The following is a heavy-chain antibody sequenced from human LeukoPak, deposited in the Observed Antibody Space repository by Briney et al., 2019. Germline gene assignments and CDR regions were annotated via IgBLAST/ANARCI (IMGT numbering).Heavy chain of an antibody. CDR3: ARDCTGGSCYPPSDAFDI. CDR2: VYYGGTT. Sequence: SETLSLTCTASGGSVSSYYWSWVRRPPGQGLEWIGYVYYGGTTSYSPSLKSRVTMSIDRSKNQFSLTLFSVTAADTAIYYCARDCTGGSCYPPSDAFDIWGQGTKVTVSS. CDR1: GGSVSSYY. D-gene: IGHD2-15*01. V-gene: IGHV4-59*02. J-gene: IGHJ3*02.